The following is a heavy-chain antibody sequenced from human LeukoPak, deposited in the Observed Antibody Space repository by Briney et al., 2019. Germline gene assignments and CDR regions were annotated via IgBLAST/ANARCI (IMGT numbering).Heavy chain of an antibody. CDR2: ISSSSSYI. D-gene: IGHD1-1*01. J-gene: IGHJ4*02. V-gene: IGHV3-21*01. Sequence: GGSLRLSCAASGFTFSSYSMNWVRQAPGKGLEWVSSISSSSSYIYYADSVKGRFTISRDNAKNSLYLQMNSLRAEDTAVYYCARDRLMAGTTLAYLDYWGQGTLVTVSS. CDR1: GFTFSSYS. CDR3: ARDRLMAGTTLAYLDY.